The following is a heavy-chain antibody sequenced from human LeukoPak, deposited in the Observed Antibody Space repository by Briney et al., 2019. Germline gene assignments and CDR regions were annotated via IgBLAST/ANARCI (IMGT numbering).Heavy chain of an antibody. Sequence: GGSLRLSCAASGFTFSSYAMSWVRQAPEKGLEWVSAISGSGGSTYYADSVKGRFTISRDNSKNTLYLQMNSLRAEDTAVYYCARGGNTYYYDSSGYYPGYWGQGTLVTVSS. V-gene: IGHV3-23*01. CDR2: ISGSGGST. D-gene: IGHD3-22*01. CDR3: ARGGNTYYYDSSGYYPGY. CDR1: GFTFSSYA. J-gene: IGHJ4*02.